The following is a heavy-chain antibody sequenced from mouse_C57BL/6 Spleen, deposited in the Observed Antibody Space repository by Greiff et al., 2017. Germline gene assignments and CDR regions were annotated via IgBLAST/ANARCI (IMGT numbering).Heavy chain of an antibody. CDR3: ARGGNYVRAYAMDY. J-gene: IGHJ4*01. V-gene: IGHV1-26*01. CDR1: GYTFTDYY. Sequence: VQLQQSGPELVKPGASVKISCKASGYTFTDYYMNWVKQSHGKSLEWIGDINPNNGGTSYNQKFKGKATLTVDKSSSTAYMELRSLTSEDSAVYYCARGGNYVRAYAMDYWGQGTSVTVSS. CDR2: INPNNGGT. D-gene: IGHD2-1*01.